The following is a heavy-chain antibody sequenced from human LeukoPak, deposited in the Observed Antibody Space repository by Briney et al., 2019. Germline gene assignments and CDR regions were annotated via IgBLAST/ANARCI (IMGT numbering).Heavy chain of an antibody. J-gene: IGHJ4*02. CDR1: GGSISSYY. CDR2: INYSGNT. CDR3: ARLRYSNIGYSSPIDY. Sequence: SETLSLTCTVSGGSISSYYWSWIRQPPGKGLEWIGYINYSGNTNYNPSLKSRVTISVDTSKNQFSLKLRSVTAADTAVYYCARLRYSNIGYSSPIDYWGQGILVTVSS. V-gene: IGHV4-59*08. D-gene: IGHD5-18*01.